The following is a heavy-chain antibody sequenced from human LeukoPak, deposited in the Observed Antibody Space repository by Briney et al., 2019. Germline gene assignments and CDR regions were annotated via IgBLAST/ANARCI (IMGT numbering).Heavy chain of an antibody. CDR1: GLTLRSYN. CDR3: ARGGSGGMDY. J-gene: IGHJ4*02. V-gene: IGHV3-21*01. D-gene: IGHD3-16*01. CDR2: ISSSSSYI. Sequence: PGGSPRPSRSASGLTLRSYNTDSGRRAPGKGLEWVSSISSSSSYIYYAHSVKGRFTISRDNDNNSLYLQMNNLRAEDTTVYYCARGGSGGMDYWGQGTLVTVSS.